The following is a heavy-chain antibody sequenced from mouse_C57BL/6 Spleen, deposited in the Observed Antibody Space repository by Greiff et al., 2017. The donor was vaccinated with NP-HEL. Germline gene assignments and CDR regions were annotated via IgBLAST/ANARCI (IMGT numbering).Heavy chain of an antibody. CDR1: GFNIKDYY. J-gene: IGHJ2*01. V-gene: IGHV14-1*01. CDR2: IDPEDGDT. Sequence: VQLQQSGAELVRPGASVKLSCTASGFNIKDYYMHWVNQSPEQGLEWIGRIDPEDGDTEYAPKFQGKATMTADTSSNTAYLQLSSLTSEDTAVYYCTPYYYGSSSLYFDYWGQGTTLTVSS. D-gene: IGHD1-1*01. CDR3: TPYYYGSSSLYFDY.